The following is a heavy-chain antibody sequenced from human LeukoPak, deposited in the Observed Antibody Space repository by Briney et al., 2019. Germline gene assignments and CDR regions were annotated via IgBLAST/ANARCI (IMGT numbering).Heavy chain of an antibody. CDR3: ASKVTTGY. CDR2: IYSGGTT. V-gene: IGHV3-66*01. D-gene: IGHD4-17*01. Sequence: PGGSLRLSCVVSGFTVNSNYMSWVRRAPGKGLEWVSVIYSGGTTNYADSVKGRFIVYRDNSKNTLYLQMNSLRVKDTAVYYCASKVTTGYWGQGTLVTVSS. CDR1: GFTVNSNY. J-gene: IGHJ4*02.